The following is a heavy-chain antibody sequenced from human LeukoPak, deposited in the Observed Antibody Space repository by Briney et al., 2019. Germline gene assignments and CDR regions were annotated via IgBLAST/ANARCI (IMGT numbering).Heavy chain of an antibody. CDR2: INWNSGRI. CDR3: AKASGWYHYYYMDV. D-gene: IGHD6-19*01. CDR1: GFTFDDYA. Sequence: PGRALRLSCAASGFTFDDYAMNWVRQAPGKGLEWVSGINWNSGRINYADSVKGRFTISRDNAKNSLYLQMNSLRAEDTALYYCAKASGWYHYYYMDVWGKGTTVTISS. V-gene: IGHV3-9*01. J-gene: IGHJ6*03.